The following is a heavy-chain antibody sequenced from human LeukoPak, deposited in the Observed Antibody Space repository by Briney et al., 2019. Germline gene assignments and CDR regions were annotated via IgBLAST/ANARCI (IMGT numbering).Heavy chain of an antibody. CDR2: VDYSGST. Sequence: SETLSLTCTVSGGSVSSGGYYWSWIRQPPGKGLEWIGYVDYSGSTSYNPSLKRRVTISVDTSKNQFSLKMKYLTAADTAVYYCARGIRTGYGYWGQGTLVTVSS. J-gene: IGHJ4*02. CDR3: ARGIRTGYGY. D-gene: IGHD1-1*01. CDR1: GGSVSSGGYY. V-gene: IGHV4-61*08.